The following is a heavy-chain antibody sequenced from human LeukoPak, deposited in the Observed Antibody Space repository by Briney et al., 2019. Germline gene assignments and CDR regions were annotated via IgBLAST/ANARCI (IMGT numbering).Heavy chain of an antibody. V-gene: IGHV3-23*01. CDR1: GFTFSSYA. Sequence: GGSLRLSCAASGFTFSSYAMSWVRQAPGKGLEWVSAISGSGGSTYYADSVKGRFTISRDNSKNTLYLQMNSLRAEDTAVYYCARANYYYYYYMDVWGKGTTVTVSS. CDR2: ISGSGGST. J-gene: IGHJ6*03. CDR3: ARANYYYYYYMDV.